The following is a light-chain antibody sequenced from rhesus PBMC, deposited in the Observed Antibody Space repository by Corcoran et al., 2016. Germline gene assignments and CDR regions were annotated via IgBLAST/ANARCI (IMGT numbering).Light chain of an antibody. Sequence: DIQMTQSPSSLSASVGDRVTITCRASENVNNYLHWSQQKLGKAPKILIYAASTLQSGVPSRSSGSGSETDYTFTISVLRTEDVATDYCQHSYGTPYSFGQGTKVEIK. CDR1: ENVNNY. J-gene: IGKJ2*01. CDR3: QHSYGTPYS. V-gene: IGKV1-74*01. CDR2: AAS.